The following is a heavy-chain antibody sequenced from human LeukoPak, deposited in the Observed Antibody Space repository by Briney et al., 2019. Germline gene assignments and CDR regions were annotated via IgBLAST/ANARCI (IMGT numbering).Heavy chain of an antibody. D-gene: IGHD3/OR15-3a*01. Sequence: QPGGSLRLSCVASGFTFSNYAVSWVRQAPGKGLEWVSARGSAGGEYYADSVKGRFTISGDSTTNTLYLYMNALRVEDTAVYHCASRTWTGGGQYAFDLWGQGTMVTVSS. V-gene: IGHV3-23*01. CDR2: RGSAGGE. CDR1: GFTFSNYA. CDR3: ASRTWTGGGQYAFDL. J-gene: IGHJ3*01.